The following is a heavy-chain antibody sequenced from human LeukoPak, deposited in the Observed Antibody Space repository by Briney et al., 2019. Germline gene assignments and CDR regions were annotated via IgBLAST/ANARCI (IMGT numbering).Heavy chain of an antibody. CDR1: GFIFSSYG. Sequence: PGGSVRLSCAASGFIFSSYGMHWVRQTPGKGLEWVAFIRYGGSNKYYADSVKGRFTISRDNSENTMYLQMNSLRVEDTAIYYCAKRRGEDYFDYWGQGSLVIVSS. CDR2: IRYGGSNK. J-gene: IGHJ4*02. V-gene: IGHV3-30*02. CDR3: AKRRGEDYFDY. D-gene: IGHD2-21*01.